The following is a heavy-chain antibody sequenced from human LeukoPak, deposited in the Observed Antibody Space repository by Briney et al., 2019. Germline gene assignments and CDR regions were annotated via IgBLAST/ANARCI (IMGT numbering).Heavy chain of an antibody. CDR2: IYHSGST. D-gene: IGHD3-22*01. Sequence: PSETLSLTCIVSGYSINSGYHWGWIRQPPGKGLEWIGSIYHSGSTYYNPSLKSRVTISIDTSKNQFSLKLSSVTAADTAVYYCVRHYLYDTSGDGTYYFDYWGQGTLVTVSS. J-gene: IGHJ4*02. CDR3: VRHYLYDTSGDGTYYFDY. CDR1: GYSINSGYH. V-gene: IGHV4-38-2*02.